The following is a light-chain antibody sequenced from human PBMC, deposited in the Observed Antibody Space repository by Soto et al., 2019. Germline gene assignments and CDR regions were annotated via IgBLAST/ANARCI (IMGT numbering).Light chain of an antibody. J-gene: IGKJ3*01. CDR2: LGS. V-gene: IGKV2-28*01. CDR1: QSLLHTNGYNY. Sequence: EIVMAQSPLSLPVTPGEPASISCRSSQSLLHTNGYNYLAWYLQRPGQSPHLLIYLGSNRASGVPDRFSGSGSGTDFTLKISRVEAEDVGVYYCMQDLQTPFTLGPRTKVDIK. CDR3: MQDLQTPFT.